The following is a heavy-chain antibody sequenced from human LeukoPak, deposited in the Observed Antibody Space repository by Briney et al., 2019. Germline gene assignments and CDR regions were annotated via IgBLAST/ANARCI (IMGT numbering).Heavy chain of an antibody. CDR2: IYYSGST. D-gene: IGHD6-19*01. CDR1: GGSISSSSYY. V-gene: IGHV4-39*01. CDR3: ARRSSGWSRYWFDP. J-gene: IGHJ5*02. Sequence: PSETLSLTCTVSGGSISSSSYYWGWIRQPPGKGLEWIGSIYYSGSTYYNPSLKSRVTICGDTSKNQFSLKLSSVTAADTAVYYCARRSSGWSRYWFDPWGEGTLVTVSS.